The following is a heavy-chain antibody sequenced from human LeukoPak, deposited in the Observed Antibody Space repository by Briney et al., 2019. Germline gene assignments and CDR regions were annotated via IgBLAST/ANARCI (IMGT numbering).Heavy chain of an antibody. CDR2: IYYRSKWYN. J-gene: IGHJ4*02. V-gene: IGHV6-1*01. CDR1: GDSISSNSAA. CDR3: ARGNGYTYGSYYFDY. Sequence: SQTLSLTCAISGDSISSNSAAWNWIMQSPSRGLEWLGRIYYRSKWYNDYAESVKSRITVNPDTSKNQFSLQLNSVTPEDTAVYFCARGNGYTYGSYYFDYWGQGTLVTVSS. D-gene: IGHD5-18*01.